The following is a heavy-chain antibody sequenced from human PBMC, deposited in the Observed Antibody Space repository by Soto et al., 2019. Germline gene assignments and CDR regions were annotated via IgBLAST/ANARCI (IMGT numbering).Heavy chain of an antibody. CDR1: GFTFSSYA. Sequence: GGSLRLSCAASGFTFSSYAMSWVRQAPGKGLEWVSAISGSGGSTYYADSVKGRFTISRDNSKNTLYLQMNSLRAEETAVYCGAKTGAAAGTLDYWGQGTLVTVSS. J-gene: IGHJ4*02. V-gene: IGHV3-23*01. CDR3: AKTGAAAGTLDY. CDR2: ISGSGGST. D-gene: IGHD6-13*01.